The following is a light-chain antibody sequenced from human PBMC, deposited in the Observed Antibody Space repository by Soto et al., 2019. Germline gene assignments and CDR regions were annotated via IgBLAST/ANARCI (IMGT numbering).Light chain of an antibody. V-gene: IGKV1D-12*01. J-gene: IGKJ4*01. CDR1: QDIGQF. Sequence: DIQMTQSPSSVSASVGDRVTITCRASQDIGQFLAWYQYKPGKGPRLLIYAASSVPSGVPSRFSASGSGTDFILTVNSLQPEDFATYFCQQAKNFPLTFGGGTRVDMK. CDR3: QQAKNFPLT. CDR2: AAS.